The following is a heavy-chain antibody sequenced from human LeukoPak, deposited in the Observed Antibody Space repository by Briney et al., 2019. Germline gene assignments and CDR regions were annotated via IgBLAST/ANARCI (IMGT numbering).Heavy chain of an antibody. J-gene: IGHJ6*03. CDR3: AKDGFERGDDTDYMDV. D-gene: IGHD3-22*01. V-gene: IGHV4-4*02. CDR1: GGSISSSYW. Sequence: PSGTLSLTCGVSGGSISSSYWWSWVRQPPGKGLEWIGEIYHSGSTNYNPSLKSRVTISVDKSKNQFSLNLSSVTAADTAVYYCAKDGFERGDDTDYMDVWGKGTTVTVSS. CDR2: IYHSGST.